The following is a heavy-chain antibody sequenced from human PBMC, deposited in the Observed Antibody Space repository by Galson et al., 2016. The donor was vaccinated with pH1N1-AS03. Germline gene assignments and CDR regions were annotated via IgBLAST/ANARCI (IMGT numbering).Heavy chain of an antibody. V-gene: IGHV1-2*04. J-gene: IGHJ6*02. CDR3: ARDPRGPCRSATCPIAYYFGMDV. Sequence: SVKVSCKASGYIFTGFYVHWVRQAPGQGLEWMGWIHPNDGVTNYAQNFQAWVTMTRDTSTSTAYLELTGPKSDDTAVYSCARDPRGPCRSATCPIAYYFGMDVWGQGTTVIVSS. CDR1: GYIFTGFY. D-gene: IGHD2-2*01. CDR2: IHPNDGVT.